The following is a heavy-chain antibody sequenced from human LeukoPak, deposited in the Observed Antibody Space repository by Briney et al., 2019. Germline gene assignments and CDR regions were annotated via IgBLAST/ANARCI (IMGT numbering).Heavy chain of an antibody. CDR3: ARGLRAMTDY. CDR2: IIPIFGTA. D-gene: IGHD5-12*01. V-gene: IGHV1-69*05. J-gene: IGHJ4*02. CDR1: GGTLSSYA. Sequence: ASVKVSCKASGGTLSSYAISWVRQAPGQGLEWMGGIIPIFGTANYAQKFQGRVTITTDESTSTAYMELSSLRSEDTAVYYCARGLRAMTDYWDQGTLVTVSS.